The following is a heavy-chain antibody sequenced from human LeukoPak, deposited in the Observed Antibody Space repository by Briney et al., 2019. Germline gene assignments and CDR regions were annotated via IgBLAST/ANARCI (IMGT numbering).Heavy chain of an antibody. CDR3: AREGGTWTPDY. J-gene: IGHJ4*02. CDR1: GYPFTTYW. Sequence: GESLKISCQGSGYPFTTYWIAWVRQVPGKGLEWMGIIYPGDSDTRYSPSFQGQVTISADKSISTAYLQWSSLKASDTAMYYCAREGGTWTPDYWGQGTLVTVSS. D-gene: IGHD1-1*01. CDR2: IYPGDSDT. V-gene: IGHV5-51*01.